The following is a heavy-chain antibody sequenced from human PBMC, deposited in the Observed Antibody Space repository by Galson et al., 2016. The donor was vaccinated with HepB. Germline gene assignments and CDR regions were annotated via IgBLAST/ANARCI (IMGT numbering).Heavy chain of an antibody. V-gene: IGHV3-74*01. CDR3: VREDYGDDRVYYYYYGMDV. CDR1: GFTFTRYW. Sequence: SLRLSCAASGFTFTRYWMHWVRQAPGKGLVWVSRINSDGTSASYADSVKGRFTISRDNAKYTLYLQMNSLRAEDTAVYYCVREDYGDDRVYYYYYGMDVWGQGTTVTVSS. CDR2: INSDGTSA. D-gene: IGHD4-17*01. J-gene: IGHJ6*02.